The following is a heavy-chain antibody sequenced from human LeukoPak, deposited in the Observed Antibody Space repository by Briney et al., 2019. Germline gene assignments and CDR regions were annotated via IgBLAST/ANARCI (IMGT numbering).Heavy chain of an antibody. J-gene: IGHJ5*02. V-gene: IGHV1-18*01. D-gene: IGHD3-10*01. CDR3: ARPNYPGGSGSYGGPNWFDP. Sequence: ASVKVSCKASGYTFTNYGISWGRQAPGQGLEWMGWISGYNGNTNYAQNLQGRVTMTTDASTSTAYMELRSLRSDDTAVYYCARPNYPGGSGSYGGPNWFDPWGQGTLVTVSS. CDR1: GYTFTNYG. CDR2: ISGYNGNT.